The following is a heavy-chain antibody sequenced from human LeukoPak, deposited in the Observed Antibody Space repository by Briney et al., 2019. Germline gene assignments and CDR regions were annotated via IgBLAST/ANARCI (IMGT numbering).Heavy chain of an antibody. V-gene: IGHV3-20*04. CDR2: TNWNGGST. J-gene: IGHJ3*02. Sequence: PGGSLRLSCAASGFTFDDYGRSWVRQAPGKGLEWVSGTNWNGGSTGYADSVKGRFTISRDNAKNSLYLQMNSLRAEDTALYYCARGLQAFDIWGQGTMVTVSS. CDR1: GFTFDDYG. CDR3: ARGLQAFDI. D-gene: IGHD2-15*01.